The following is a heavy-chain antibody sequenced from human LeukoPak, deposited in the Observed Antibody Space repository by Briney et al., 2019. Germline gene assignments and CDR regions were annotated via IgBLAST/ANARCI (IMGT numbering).Heavy chain of an antibody. CDR1: GFTLCSKY. CDR2: IYRGGST. J-gene: IGHJ4*02. CDR3: ARLSANSSAYFFDY. Sequence: PGGSLRLPCAASGFTLCSKYMSWVRQAPGKGVEWVSIIYRGGSTNYPDSVKRRFTISRYTSKNTLYLQMNSLRAEDTAVYYCARLSANSSAYFFDYWGQGTLVTVSS. D-gene: IGHD3-22*01. V-gene: IGHV3-66*04.